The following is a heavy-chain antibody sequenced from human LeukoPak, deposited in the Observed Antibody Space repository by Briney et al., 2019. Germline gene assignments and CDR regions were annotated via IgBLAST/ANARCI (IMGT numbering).Heavy chain of an antibody. CDR2: IYYSGST. D-gene: IGHD3-22*01. Sequence: ETLSLTCTVSGGSVSSGSYYWSWIRQPPGTGPEWIGYIYYSGSTNYNPSLKSRVTISVDTSKNQFSLKLSSVTAADTAVYYCASPRSYYDSSGYYISWGQGTLVTVSS. CDR3: ASPRSYYDSSGYYIS. J-gene: IGHJ5*02. V-gene: IGHV4-61*01. CDR1: GGSVSSGSYY.